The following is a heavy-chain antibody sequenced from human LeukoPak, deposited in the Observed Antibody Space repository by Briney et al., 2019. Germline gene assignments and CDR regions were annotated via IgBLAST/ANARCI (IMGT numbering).Heavy chain of an antibody. J-gene: IGHJ3*02. V-gene: IGHV3-9*03. D-gene: IGHD3-16*01. CDR1: GVTFDDYA. Sequence: GRSLRLSCAASGVTFDDYAMHWVRQAPGKGLEWVSGSSWNSGRIGYADCVKGRFTISRDNAKNSLYLQMNSLRVEDMALYYCAKDFYRLGEFDAFDNWGQGTMVTVSS. CDR3: AKDFYRLGEFDAFDN. CDR2: SSWNSGRI.